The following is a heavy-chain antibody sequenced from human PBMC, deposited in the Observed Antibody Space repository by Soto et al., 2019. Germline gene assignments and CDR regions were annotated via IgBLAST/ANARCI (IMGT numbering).Heavy chain of an antibody. Sequence: EVQLVESGGGLVQPGGSLRLSCAASGFTFRNNVMNWVRQAPGKGLEWVSAITDNGGSTYYADSVKGRCTISRDNSKNPLYLQMSSLRAEDTAVYYCAKEVYGAARGGMDVWGQGTTVTVSS. CDR2: ITDNGGST. J-gene: IGHJ6*02. CDR3: AKEVYGAARGGMDV. V-gene: IGHV3-23*04. D-gene: IGHD3-10*01. CDR1: GFTFRNNV.